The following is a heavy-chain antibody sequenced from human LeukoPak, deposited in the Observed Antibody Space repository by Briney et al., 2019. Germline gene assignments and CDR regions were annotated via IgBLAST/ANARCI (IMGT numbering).Heavy chain of an antibody. CDR1: GGSFSGYY. CDR2: INPRGST. D-gene: IGHD5-24*01. V-gene: IGHV4-34*01. Sequence: SETLSLTCGVYGGSFSGYYWSWIRQPPGKGLEWIGEINPRGSTNYNPSLKSRATLSADTSKNQFSLTLNSVTAADTAVYYCARRRLGYYFDYWGQGTLVTVSS. J-gene: IGHJ4*02. CDR3: ARRRLGYYFDY.